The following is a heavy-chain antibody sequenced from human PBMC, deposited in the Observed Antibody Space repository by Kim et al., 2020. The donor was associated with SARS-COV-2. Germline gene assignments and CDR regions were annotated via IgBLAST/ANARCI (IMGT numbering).Heavy chain of an antibody. D-gene: IGHD3-10*01. V-gene: IGHV4-38-2*02. J-gene: IGHJ5*02. CDR1: GYSISSGYY. CDR3: ARVRGERQNWFDP. Sequence: SETLSLTCTVSGYSISSGYYWGWIRQPPGKGLEWIGSIYHSGSTYYNPSLKSRVTISVDTSKNQFSLKLSSVTAADTAVYYCARVRGERQNWFDPWGQGTLVTVSS. CDR2: IYHSGST.